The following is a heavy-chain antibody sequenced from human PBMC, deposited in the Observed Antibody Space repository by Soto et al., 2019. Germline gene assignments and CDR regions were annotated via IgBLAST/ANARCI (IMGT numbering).Heavy chain of an antibody. CDR1: GGSFSGYY. V-gene: IGHV4-34*01. D-gene: IGHD3-10*01. J-gene: IGHJ5*02. CDR2: INHSGTT. CDR3: ARRTAGGSVTYYHSWFDP. Sequence: PSETPSLSCALYGGSFSGYYWSWIRQPPGMGLEWIGEINHSGTTNNNPSLKSRVTISVDTSKNQFSLKVSSVTAADTAVYYCARRTAGGSVTYYHSWFDPWGQGTLVTVSS.